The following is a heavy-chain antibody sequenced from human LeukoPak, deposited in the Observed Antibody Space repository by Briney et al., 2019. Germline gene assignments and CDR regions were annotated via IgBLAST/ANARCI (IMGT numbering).Heavy chain of an antibody. CDR2: ILPIFGTA. CDR3: ARDRNYPQDYGGKGWFDP. V-gene: IGHV1-69*05. Sequence: SVKVSCKASGGTFSSYAISWVRQAPGQGLGWMGGILPIFGTANYAQKFQGRVTITTDESTSTAYMELSSLRSEDTAVYYCARDRNYPQDYGGKGWFDPWGQGTLVTVSS. CDR1: GGTFSSYA. J-gene: IGHJ5*02. D-gene: IGHD4-23*01.